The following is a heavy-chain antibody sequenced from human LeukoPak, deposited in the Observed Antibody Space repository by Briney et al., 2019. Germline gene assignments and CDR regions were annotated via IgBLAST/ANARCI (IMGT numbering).Heavy chain of an antibody. CDR3: ARGHYEFGELANWFDP. V-gene: IGHV4-59*01. Sequence: KPSETLSLTCTVSGASISSYCWSWIRQPPGKGLECIGYIYYSGSTNYNPSLKSRVTIAVDTSKNQFSLKLSSVTAAHTAVYYCARGHYEFGELANWFDPWGQGTLVTVSS. J-gene: IGHJ5*02. CDR2: IYYSGST. CDR1: GASISSYC. D-gene: IGHD3-10*01.